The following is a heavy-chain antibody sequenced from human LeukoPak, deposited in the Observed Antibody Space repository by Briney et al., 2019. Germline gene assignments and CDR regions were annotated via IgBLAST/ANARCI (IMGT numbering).Heavy chain of an antibody. CDR1: GFTVSSNY. V-gene: IGHV3-23*01. CDR3: VNSKGNYGDFIFES. J-gene: IGHJ4*02. Sequence: AGGSLRLSCAASGFTVSSNYMSWVRQAPGKGLEWVSSLSGSSGTTYYADSVKGRFTISRDNSKNTLYLQMNSLRVEDAAVYYCVNSKGNYGDFIFESWGQGTLVTVSS. D-gene: IGHD4-17*01. CDR2: LSGSSGTT.